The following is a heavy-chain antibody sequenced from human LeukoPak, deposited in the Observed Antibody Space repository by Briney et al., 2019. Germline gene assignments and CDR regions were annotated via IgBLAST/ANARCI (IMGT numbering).Heavy chain of an antibody. D-gene: IGHD6-19*01. CDR3: ARADSSGPRGYFDY. Sequence: SQTVSLTCAVSGGSISSGGYSWSWILQPPGKGLEWFGYTYHSMSTYYNQSLKSRVTISVDRSSNQFSLKLSSVTAADTAVYYCARADSSGPRGYFDYWGQGTLVTVSS. CDR2: TYHSMST. V-gene: IGHV4-30-2*01. J-gene: IGHJ4*02. CDR1: GGSISSGGYS.